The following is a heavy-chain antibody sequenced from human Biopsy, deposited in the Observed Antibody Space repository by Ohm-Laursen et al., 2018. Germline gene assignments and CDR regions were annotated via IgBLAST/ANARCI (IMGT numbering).Heavy chain of an antibody. CDR2: ISGSGGTT. CDR1: GFTFSSYA. Sequence: YLRLSCAASGFTFSSYAMSWVRQAPGKGLEWVSGISGSGGTTDYADSVKGRFTISRDNPRNTVYLQMNSLRVEDTAVYYCAKINPSSIYYNYGMDVWGQGTTVTVSS. CDR3: AKINPSSIYYNYGMDV. V-gene: IGHV3-23*01. J-gene: IGHJ6*02.